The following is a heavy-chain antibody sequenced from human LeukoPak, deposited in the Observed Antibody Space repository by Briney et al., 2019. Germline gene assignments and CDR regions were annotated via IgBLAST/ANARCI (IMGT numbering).Heavy chain of an antibody. CDR1: GVTFSSYW. CDR3: ANQAVAGRRVLNYFDY. V-gene: IGHV3-7*01. J-gene: IGHJ4*02. CDR2: IKQDGSEK. D-gene: IGHD6-19*01. Sequence: PGGSLRLSCAASGVTFSSYWISWVRQAPGKGLEWVGIIKQDGSEKYYVDSVKGRFTISRDNGKNSLYLQMNSLRAEDTAVYYCANQAVAGRRVLNYFDYSGQGTLVTVSS.